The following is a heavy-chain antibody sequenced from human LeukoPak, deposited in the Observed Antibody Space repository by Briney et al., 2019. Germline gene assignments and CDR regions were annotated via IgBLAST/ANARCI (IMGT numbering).Heavy chain of an antibody. J-gene: IGHJ4*02. Sequence: PSETLSLTCTVSGGSISSYYWSWIRQPPGKGLEWIGYIYYSGSTNYNPSLKSRVIISVDTSKNQFSLKLSSVTAADTAVYYCARAREDIVVVPAAIHFDYWGQGTLVTVSS. D-gene: IGHD2-2*01. CDR3: ARAREDIVVVPAAIHFDY. V-gene: IGHV4-59*01. CDR1: GGSISSYY. CDR2: IYYSGST.